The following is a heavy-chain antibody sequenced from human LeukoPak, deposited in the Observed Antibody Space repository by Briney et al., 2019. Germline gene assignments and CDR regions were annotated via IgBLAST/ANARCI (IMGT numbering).Heavy chain of an antibody. CDR1: GFTLSSYA. V-gene: IGHV3-64*01. Sequence: GGSLRLSCAASGFTLSSYAMHWVRQAPGKGLEYVSAISSNGGSTYYANSVKGRFTISRDNSKNTVYLQMGSLRPEYMAVYYCARDRWGYPNYLDYWGQGTLVTVSS. CDR2: ISSNGGST. CDR3: ARDRWGYPNYLDY. D-gene: IGHD4-23*01. J-gene: IGHJ4*02.